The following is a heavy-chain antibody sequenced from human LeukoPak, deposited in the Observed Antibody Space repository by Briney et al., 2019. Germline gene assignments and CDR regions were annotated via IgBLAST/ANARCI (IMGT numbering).Heavy chain of an antibody. J-gene: IGHJ4*02. CDR3: ARRGSSGWSTPIDY. V-gene: IGHV3-23*01. Sequence: PGGSLRLSCAASGFTFSSYAMSWVRQAPGKGLEWVSAISGSGGSTYYADSVKGRFTISRDNAKNSLYLQMNSLRAEDTAVYYCARRGSSGWSTPIDYWGQGTLVTVSS. D-gene: IGHD6-19*01. CDR2: ISGSGGST. CDR1: GFTFSSYA.